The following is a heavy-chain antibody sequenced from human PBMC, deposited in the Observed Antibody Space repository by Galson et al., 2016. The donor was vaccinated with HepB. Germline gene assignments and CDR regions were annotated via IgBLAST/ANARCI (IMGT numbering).Heavy chain of an antibody. CDR3: ARERRDSSMIRGIYFYAKDV. Sequence: SLRLSCAASGFTVTTDYMNWVRQAPGKGLEWASILYPGGSTYYADSVKGRFSVSRDTSTNTFYLQMYSLRADDTAVYFCARERRDSSMIRGIYFYAKDVWGQGTTVIVSS. V-gene: IGHV3-53*01. J-gene: IGHJ6*02. D-gene: IGHD3-10*01. CDR1: GFTVTTDY. CDR2: LYPGGST.